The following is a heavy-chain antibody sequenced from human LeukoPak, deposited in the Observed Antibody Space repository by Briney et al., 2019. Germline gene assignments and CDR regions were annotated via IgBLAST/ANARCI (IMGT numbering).Heavy chain of an antibody. J-gene: IGHJ4*02. CDR3: ARGGYSGYLYYFDY. CDR1: GGSISSYY. D-gene: IGHD5-12*01. Sequence: PSETLSLTCTVSGGSISSYYWSWIRQPPGKGLEWIGYIYYSGSTNYNPSLKSRVTVSVDTSKSQFSLKLSSVTAADTAVYYCARGGYSGYLYYFDYWGQGTLVTVSS. V-gene: IGHV4-59*01. CDR2: IYYSGST.